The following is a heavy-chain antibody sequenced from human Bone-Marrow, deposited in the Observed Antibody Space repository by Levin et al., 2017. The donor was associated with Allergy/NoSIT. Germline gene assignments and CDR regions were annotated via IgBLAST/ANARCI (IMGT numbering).Heavy chain of an antibody. CDR3: AAVGYSAYEVAS. D-gene: IGHD5-12*01. CDR1: GDSMRSHY. J-gene: IGHJ5*02. V-gene: IGHV4-59*11. Sequence: PSETLSLTCTVSGDSMRSHYWSWIRQSPGKGLEWVGYIFYTGLTNYNPSLMSRVYISVDTSKSQFTLRLSSVTAADTAVYYCAAVGYSAYEVASWGQGTRVTVSS. CDR2: IFYTGLT.